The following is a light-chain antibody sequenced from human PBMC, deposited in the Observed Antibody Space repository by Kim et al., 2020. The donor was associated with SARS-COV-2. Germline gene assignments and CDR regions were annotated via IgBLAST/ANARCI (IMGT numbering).Light chain of an antibody. CDR1: QSVSSSY. CDR2: GTS. Sequence: SPVERATLSCRASQSVSSSYLAWYQQKPGQAPRLLIYGTSSRATGIPDRFSGSGSGTDFTLTISRLEPEDFAVYYCQQYGSSSWTFSQGTKVDIK. J-gene: IGKJ1*01. V-gene: IGKV3-20*01. CDR3: QQYGSSSWT.